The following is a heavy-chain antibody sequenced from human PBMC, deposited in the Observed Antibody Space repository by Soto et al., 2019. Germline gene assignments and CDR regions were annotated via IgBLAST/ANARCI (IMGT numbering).Heavy chain of an antibody. V-gene: IGHV1-3*01. CDR3: ARDSGYSSTY. D-gene: IGHD6-13*01. Sequence: GASVKVSCKASGYTFTSYAMHWVRQAPGQRLEWMGWINAGNGNTKYAQKFQGRVTITTDTSTSTAYMELRSLRSEDTAVYYCARDSGYSSTYWGQGTLVTVSS. J-gene: IGHJ4*02. CDR1: GYTFTSYA. CDR2: INAGNGNT.